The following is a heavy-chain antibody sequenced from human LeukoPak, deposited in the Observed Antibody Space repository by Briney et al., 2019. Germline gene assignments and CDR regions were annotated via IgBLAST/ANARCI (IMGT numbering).Heavy chain of an antibody. CDR2: IYYSGST. V-gene: IGHV4-59*12. Sequence: SETLSLTCTVSGGSISSYYWSWIRQPPGKGLEWIGYIYYSGSTNYNPSLKSRVTISVDTSKNQFSLKLSSVTAADTAVYYCARASSKYSSSWPPGYWGQGTLVTVSS. CDR1: GGSISSYY. D-gene: IGHD6-13*01. J-gene: IGHJ4*02. CDR3: ARASSKYSSSWPPGY.